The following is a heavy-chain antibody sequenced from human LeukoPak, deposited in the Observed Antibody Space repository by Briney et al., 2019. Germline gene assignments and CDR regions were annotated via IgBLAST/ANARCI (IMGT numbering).Heavy chain of an antibody. CDR1: GFTLSTYW. CDR2: INSDGNS. V-gene: IGHV3-74*01. D-gene: IGHD3-16*01. CDR3: ARGYTFGTLDY. J-gene: IGHJ4*02. Sequence: GESLQISCAASGFTLSTYWIHWVRQPPGRGLVWVSRINSDGNSFADSVKGRFTISRDNAKNTVYLQMNSLRAEDTAVDFCARGYTFGTLDYWGQGALVTVSS.